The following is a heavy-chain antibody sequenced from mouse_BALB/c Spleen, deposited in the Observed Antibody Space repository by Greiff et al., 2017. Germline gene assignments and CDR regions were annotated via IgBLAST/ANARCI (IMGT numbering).Heavy chain of an antibody. CDR3: ARVQYDWFAY. D-gene: IGHD2-12*01. Sequence: EVKLVESGGGLVKPGGYLKLSCAASGFTFSSYAMSWVRQTPEKRLEWVASISSGGSTYYPDSVKGRFTISRDNARNILYLQMSSLRSEDTAMYYCARVQYDWFAYWGQGTLVTVSA. CDR2: ISSGGST. CDR1: GFTFSSYA. J-gene: IGHJ3*01. V-gene: IGHV5-6-5*01.